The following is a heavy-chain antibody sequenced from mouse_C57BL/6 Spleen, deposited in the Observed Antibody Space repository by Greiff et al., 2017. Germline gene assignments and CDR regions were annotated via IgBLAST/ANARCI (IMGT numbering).Heavy chain of an antibody. CDR2: IYPGDGDT. J-gene: IGHJ1*03. CDR1: GYAFSSSW. V-gene: IGHV1-82*01. CDR3: ARVLRSLGYFDV. D-gene: IGHD1-1*01. Sequence: QVQLQQSGPELVKPGASVKISCKASGYAFSSSWMNWVKQRPGKGLEWIGRIYPGDGDTNYNGKFKGKATLTADKSSSTAYMQLSSLTSEDSAVYFCARVLRSLGYFDVWGTGTTVTVSS.